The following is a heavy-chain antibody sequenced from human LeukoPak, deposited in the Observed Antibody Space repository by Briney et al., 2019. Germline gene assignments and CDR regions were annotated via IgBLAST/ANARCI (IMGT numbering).Heavy chain of an antibody. CDR2: ISSSSGTI. CDR3: AKTYQDIVVVPDAIFDY. V-gene: IGHV3-48*01. CDR1: GFTFSGYA. Sequence: GGSLRLSCAASGFTFSGYAMNWVRQAPGKGLEWVAYISSSSGTIYYTDSVKGRFTMSRDNAKNSVFLQMSSLRADDTAVYYCAKTYQDIVVVPDAIFDYWGQGTLVSVSS. D-gene: IGHD2-2*01. J-gene: IGHJ4*02.